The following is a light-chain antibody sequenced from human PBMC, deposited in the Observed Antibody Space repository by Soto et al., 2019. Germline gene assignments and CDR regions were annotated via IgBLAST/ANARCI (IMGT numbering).Light chain of an antibody. Sequence: DIQMTQSPSSLSASVGDRVTITCRARQNISSFLAWFQQKPGKAPKSLIYAASNLQIGVPSKFRGGGSGTDFTLTISSLQPEDCATYYCQQYHSYPLTFGGGTKVEIK. CDR3: QQYHSYPLT. V-gene: IGKV1-16*02. CDR1: QNISSF. CDR2: AAS. J-gene: IGKJ4*01.